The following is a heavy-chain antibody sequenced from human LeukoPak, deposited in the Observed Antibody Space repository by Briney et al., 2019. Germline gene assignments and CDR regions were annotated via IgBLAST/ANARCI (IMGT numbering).Heavy chain of an antibody. Sequence: GGSLRLSCALSGFTPIHYWMTWVRQAPGKGLEWVANINQDGGETFYVDSVKGRFTISRDNAKNSLYLQMNSLTVEDTAVYYCARADSARGTRFYFEYWGQGTLVTVSS. D-gene: IGHD5-18*01. CDR3: ARADSARGTRFYFEY. CDR2: INQDGGET. CDR1: GFTPIHYW. J-gene: IGHJ4*02. V-gene: IGHV3-7*01.